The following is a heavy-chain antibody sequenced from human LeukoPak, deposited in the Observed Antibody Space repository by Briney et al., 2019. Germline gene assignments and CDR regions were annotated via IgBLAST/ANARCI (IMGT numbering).Heavy chain of an antibody. D-gene: IGHD4-23*01. CDR1: GFSFIDYG. CDR3: ANRVGYGGNGDY. V-gene: IGHV3-33*06. Sequence: QTGGSLRLSCAASGFSFIDYGMHGVRQAPGKGLEWVAVIWYDGSIKYHADSVRGRFTISRDNSKNTLYLQMNSLRAEDTAVYYCANRVGYGGNGDYWGQGTLVTVSS. J-gene: IGHJ4*02. CDR2: IWYDGSIK.